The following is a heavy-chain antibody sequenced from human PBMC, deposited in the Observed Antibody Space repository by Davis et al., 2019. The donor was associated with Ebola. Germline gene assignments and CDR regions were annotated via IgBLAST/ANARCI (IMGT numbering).Heavy chain of an antibody. CDR2: IIPIFGTA. D-gene: IGHD1-1*01. CDR3: ARDDWNQNWFDP. V-gene: IGHV1-69*06. Sequence: SVKVSCKASGPTFSDFFMHWIRQAPGQGLEWMGGIIPIFGTANYAQKFQGRVTITADKSTSTAYMELSSLRSEDTAVYYCARDDWNQNWFDPWGQGTLVTVSS. CDR1: GPTFSDFF. J-gene: IGHJ5*02.